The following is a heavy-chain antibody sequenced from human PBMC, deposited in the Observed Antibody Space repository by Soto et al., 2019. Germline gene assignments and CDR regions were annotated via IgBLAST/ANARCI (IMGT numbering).Heavy chain of an antibody. D-gene: IGHD3-3*01. CDR3: ARWYYDFWSGYYVYYGMDV. J-gene: IGHJ6*02. Sequence: GGSLRLSCATSGFTFSSYEMNWVRQAPGKGLEWVSYISSSGSTIYYADSVKGRFTISRDNAKNSLYLQMNSLGAEDTAVYYCARWYYDFWSGYYVYYGMDVWGQGTTVTVSS. V-gene: IGHV3-48*03. CDR2: ISSSGSTI. CDR1: GFTFSSYE.